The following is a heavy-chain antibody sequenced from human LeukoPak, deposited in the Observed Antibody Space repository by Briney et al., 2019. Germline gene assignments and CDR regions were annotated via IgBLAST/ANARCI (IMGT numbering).Heavy chain of an antibody. D-gene: IGHD2-2*01. CDR3: AKDLERGYCSSTSCLDAFDI. V-gene: IGHV3-23*01. J-gene: IGHJ3*02. CDR1: GFTLSSYA. Sequence: GGSLRLSCAASGFTLSSYAMSWVRQAPGKGLEWVSAISGSGGSTYYADSVKGRFTISRDNSKNTLYLQMNSLRAEDTAVYYCAKDLERGYCSSTSCLDAFDIWGQGTMVTVSS. CDR2: ISGSGGST.